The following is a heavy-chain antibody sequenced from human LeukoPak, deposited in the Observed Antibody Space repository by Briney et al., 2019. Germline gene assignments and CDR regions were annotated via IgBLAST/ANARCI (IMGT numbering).Heavy chain of an antibody. D-gene: IGHD3-16*01. CDR1: GYSISSDYF. CDR3: ARGRGRID. CDR2: IFHSGSV. V-gene: IGHV4-38-2*02. Sequence: SETLSLTCIVSGYSISSDYFWGLVRQPPGKGLEWIGSIFHSGSVYYNPSLKSRVTISVDPSKNRFSLKLSSVTAADTAVYYCARGRGRIDWGQGTLVTVSS. J-gene: IGHJ4*02.